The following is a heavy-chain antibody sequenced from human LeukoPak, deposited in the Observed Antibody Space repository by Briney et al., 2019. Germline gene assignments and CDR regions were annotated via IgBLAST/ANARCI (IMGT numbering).Heavy chain of an antibody. CDR2: VYSSGST. CDR1: GGSISRYY. D-gene: IGHD5-18*01. J-gene: IGHJ4*02. V-gene: IGHV4-59*01. CDR3: ARYSYGGYYFDY. Sequence: SETLSLTCTVSGGSISRYYWSWIRQPPGKGLEWIGYVYSSGSTNYNPSLKSRVTISVDTSKNPFSLKLSSVTAADTAVYYCARYSYGGYYFDYWGQGTLVTVSS.